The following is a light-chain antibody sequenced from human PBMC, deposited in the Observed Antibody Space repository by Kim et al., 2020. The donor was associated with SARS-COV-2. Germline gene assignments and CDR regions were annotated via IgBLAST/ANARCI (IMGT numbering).Light chain of an antibody. J-gene: IGKJ1*01. V-gene: IGKV3-11*01. CDR1: QSVSSY. CDR3: QQRSNWPWT. CDR2: EAF. Sequence: FPPGERVPPSCRGRQSVSSYLAWFQQKRGQPPRLLIYEAFNGATGIPAKFSGSGSGTDFTLTISRLEPEDFAVYYCQQRSNWPWTFGQGTKVEIK.